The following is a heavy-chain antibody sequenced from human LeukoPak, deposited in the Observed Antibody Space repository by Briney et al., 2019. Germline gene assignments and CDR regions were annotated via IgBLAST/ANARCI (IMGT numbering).Heavy chain of an antibody. J-gene: IGHJ6*02. D-gene: IGHD2-2*01. CDR1: GYTFTSYG. CDR2: ISAYNGNT. V-gene: IGHV1-18*01. Sequence: VASVKVSCKASGYTFTSYGISWVRQAPGQGLEWMGWISAYNGNTNYAQKLQGRVTMTTDTSTSTAYMELRSLRSDDTAVCYCARAPPDYCSSTSCQNYYYGMDVWGQGTTVTVSS. CDR3: ARAPPDYCSSTSCQNYYYGMDV.